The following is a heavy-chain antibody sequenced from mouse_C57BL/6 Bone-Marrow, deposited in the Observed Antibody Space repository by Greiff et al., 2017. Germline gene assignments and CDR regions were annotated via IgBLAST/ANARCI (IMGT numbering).Heavy chain of an antibody. CDR3: ARSHYGSPWFAY. Sequence: EVNLVESGPELVKPGDSVKISCKASGYSFTGYFMNWVMQSHGKSLEWIGRINPYNGDTFYNQKFKGKATLTVDKSSSTAHMELRSLTSEDSAVYYCARSHYGSPWFAYGGQGTLVTVSA. CDR1: GYSFTGYF. J-gene: IGHJ3*01. CDR2: INPYNGDT. D-gene: IGHD1-1*01. V-gene: IGHV1-20*01.